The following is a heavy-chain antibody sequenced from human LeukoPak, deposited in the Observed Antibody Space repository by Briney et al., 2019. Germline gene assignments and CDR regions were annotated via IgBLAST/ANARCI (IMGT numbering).Heavy chain of an antibody. CDR3: ARDYIRRDGYIYDAFDI. D-gene: IGHD5-24*01. CDR1: GGTFSSYP. V-gene: IGHV1-69*13. J-gene: IGHJ3*02. Sequence: SVKVSCKASGGTFSSYPISWVRQAPGQGLEWMGGIIPIFGTANYAQKFQGRVTITADESTSTAYMELSSLRSEDTAVYYCARDYIRRDGYIYDAFDIWGQGTMVTVSS. CDR2: IIPIFGTA.